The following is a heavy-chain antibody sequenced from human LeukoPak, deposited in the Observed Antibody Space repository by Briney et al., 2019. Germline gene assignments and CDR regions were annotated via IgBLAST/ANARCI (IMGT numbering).Heavy chain of an antibody. D-gene: IGHD3-22*01. Sequence: GGSLRLSCAASGVTFDDYGMSWGRPAPGKGLGWGSGINWNGGSTGYADSVKGRFTTSRDNTKNSRYLQMNSLRAEDTALYHCARDLYYDSSGYYYVPNGMDVWGQGTTVTVSS. V-gene: IGHV3-20*01. CDR1: GVTFDDYG. CDR3: ARDLYYDSSGYYYVPNGMDV. CDR2: INWNGGST. J-gene: IGHJ6*02.